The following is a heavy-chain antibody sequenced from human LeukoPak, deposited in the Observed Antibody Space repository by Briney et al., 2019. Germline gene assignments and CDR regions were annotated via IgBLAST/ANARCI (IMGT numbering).Heavy chain of an antibody. CDR3: ARGYDFWSGYYPHDAFDI. V-gene: IGHV1-2*02. J-gene: IGHJ3*02. CDR1: GYTFTGYY. D-gene: IGHD3-3*01. CDR2: INPNSGGT. Sequence: ASVKVSCKASGYTFTGYYMHWVRQAPGQGLEWMGWINPNSGGTNYAQKFQGRVTMTRDTSISTAYMELSRLRSDDTAVYYCARGYDFWSGYYPHDAFDIWGQGTMVTVSS.